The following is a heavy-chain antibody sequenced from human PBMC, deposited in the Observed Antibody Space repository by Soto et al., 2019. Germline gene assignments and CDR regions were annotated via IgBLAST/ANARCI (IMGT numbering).Heavy chain of an antibody. V-gene: IGHV5-51*01. Sequence: GESLKISCKGCCYSFTSYWIGWVRQMPGKGLEWMGIIYPGDSDTRYSPSFQGQVTISADKSISTAYLQWSSLKASDTAMYYCARHLSVVGYRAFDIWGQGTMVTVSS. CDR2: IYPGDSDT. J-gene: IGHJ3*02. CDR1: CYSFTSYW. D-gene: IGHD5-12*01. CDR3: ARHLSVVGYRAFDI.